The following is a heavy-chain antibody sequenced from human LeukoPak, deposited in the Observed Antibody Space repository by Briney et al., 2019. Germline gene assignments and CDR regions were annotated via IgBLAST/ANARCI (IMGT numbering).Heavy chain of an antibody. J-gene: IGHJ4*02. CDR3: AKEQGYAAFDY. V-gene: IGHV3-23*01. CDR2: ISGSGGST. CDR1: GFPLCSYA. Sequence: GGALRLSLAASGFPLCSYAMSLVRPAPGEGGEGVSDISGSGGSTYYADSVKGRFTTSRDNSKNTLYLQMNSLRAEDTAVYYCAKEQGYAAFDYWGQGTLVTVSS. D-gene: IGHD2-2*01.